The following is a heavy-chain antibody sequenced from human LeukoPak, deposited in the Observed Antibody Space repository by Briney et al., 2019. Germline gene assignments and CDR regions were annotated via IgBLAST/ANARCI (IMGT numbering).Heavy chain of an antibody. D-gene: IGHD5-24*01. J-gene: IGHJ4*02. CDR2: IYHSGST. V-gene: IGHV4-38-2*01. CDR1: GYSISSGYY. CDR3: ARPLEMALEN. Sequence: SETLSLTCAVSGYSISSGYYWGWIRQPPGKGLEWIGSIYHSGSTYYNPSLKSRVTISVDTSRNQFSLKLSSVTAADTAVYYCARPLEMALENWGQGTLVTVSS.